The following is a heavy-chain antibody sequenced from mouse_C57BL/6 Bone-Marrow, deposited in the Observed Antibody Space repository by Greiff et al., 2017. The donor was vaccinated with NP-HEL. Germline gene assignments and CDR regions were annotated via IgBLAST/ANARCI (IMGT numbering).Heavy chain of an antibody. J-gene: IGHJ2*01. Sequence: VQLKESGPELVKPGASVKISCKASGYSFTGYYMNWVKQSPEKSLEWIGEINPSTGGTTYNQKFKAKATLTVDKSSSTAYMQLKSLTSEDSAVYYCARRDGGSSYVGYWGQGTTLTVSS. V-gene: IGHV1-42*01. CDR1: GYSFTGYY. CDR2: INPSTGGT. D-gene: IGHD1-1*02. CDR3: ARRDGGSSYVGY.